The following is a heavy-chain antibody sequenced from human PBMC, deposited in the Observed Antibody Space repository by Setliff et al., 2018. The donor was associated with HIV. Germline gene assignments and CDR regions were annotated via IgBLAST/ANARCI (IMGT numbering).Heavy chain of an antibody. J-gene: IGHJ4*02. CDR2: IKSKTDGGTT. Sequence: GGSLRLSCAASGFTFSNAWMNWVRQAPGKGLEWVGRIKSKTDGGTTDYAAPVKGRFTISRDDSKNTLYLQMNSLKTEDTAVYYCTTDRGPRDYVWGEDYWGQGTLVTVSS. D-gene: IGHD3-16*01. V-gene: IGHV3-15*01. CDR1: GFTFSNAW. CDR3: TTDRGPRDYVWGEDY.